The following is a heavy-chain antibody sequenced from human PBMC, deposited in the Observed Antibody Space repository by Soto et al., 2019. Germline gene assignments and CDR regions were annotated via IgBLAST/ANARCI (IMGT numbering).Heavy chain of an antibody. CDR3: ARSLCTNGVCYIGAGVDY. J-gene: IGHJ4*02. D-gene: IGHD2-8*01. Sequence: ASVKVSCKASGYTFTSYYMHWVRQAPGQGLEWMGIINPSGGSTSYAQKFQGRVTMTRDTSTSTVYMELSSLRSEDTAVYYCARSLCTNGVCYIGAGVDYWGQGTLVTVSS. CDR2: INPSGGST. V-gene: IGHV1-46*03. CDR1: GYTFTSYY.